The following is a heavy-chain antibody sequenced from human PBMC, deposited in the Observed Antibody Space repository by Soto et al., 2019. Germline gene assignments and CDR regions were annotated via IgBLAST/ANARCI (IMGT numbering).Heavy chain of an antibody. CDR2: IFYSGTT. CDR1: GGSISSGGYF. D-gene: IGHD1-1*01. CDR3: ARGVLY. J-gene: IGHJ4*02. V-gene: IGHV4-31*03. Sequence: QVQLQESGPGLVKPSQTLSLTCTVSGGSISSGGYFWSWIRQPPGKGLEWIGNIFYSGTTYYKPSLKSRVTISVDTSKNQFSLKLSSVTAEDTAVYFCARGVLYWGQGTLVTVSS.